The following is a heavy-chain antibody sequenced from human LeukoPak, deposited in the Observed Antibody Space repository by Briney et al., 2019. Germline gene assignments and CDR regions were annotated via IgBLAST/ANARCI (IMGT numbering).Heavy chain of an antibody. Sequence: GGSLRLSCAASGFTFDDYGMSWVRQAPGKGLEWVSGINWNGGSTGYADSVKGRFTISRDNAKNSPYLQMNSLRAEDTALYHCARGDSSGWYLVFDYWGQGTLVTVSS. CDR1: GFTFDDYG. CDR3: ARGDSSGWYLVFDY. D-gene: IGHD6-19*01. V-gene: IGHV3-20*01. J-gene: IGHJ4*02. CDR2: INWNGGST.